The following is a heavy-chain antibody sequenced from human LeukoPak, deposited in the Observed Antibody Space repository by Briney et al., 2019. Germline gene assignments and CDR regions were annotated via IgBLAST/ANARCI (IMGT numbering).Heavy chain of an antibody. CDR3: VKVFRTIPVAGTTFYYFYMDV. D-gene: IGHD6-19*01. Sequence: GGSLRLSCAASGFTFNNYIMNWVRQAPGKGLEWVSSISSSSDYIYYADSVKGRFTISRDNAKNSLYLQMNSLRAEDTAVYFCVKVFRTIPVAGTTFYYFYMDVWGEGTTVTVSS. CDR1: GFTFNNYI. V-gene: IGHV3-21*04. J-gene: IGHJ6*03. CDR2: ISSSSDYI.